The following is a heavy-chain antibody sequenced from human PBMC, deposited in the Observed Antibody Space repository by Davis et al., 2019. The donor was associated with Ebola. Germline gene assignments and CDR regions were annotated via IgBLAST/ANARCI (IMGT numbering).Heavy chain of an antibody. V-gene: IGHV4-38-2*02. J-gene: IGHJ4*02. Sequence: SEPLSLTCTVSGHPIGNYYWGWIRQPPNKGLEWIGSIYHSGITSYNPSLRSRVTISVDTSKNQFSLNLRSVTAADTAVYYCARDAVVSRGELDFWGQGTLVTVSS. CDR3: ARDAVVSRGELDF. CDR2: IYHSGIT. D-gene: IGHD3-10*01. CDR1: GHPIGNYY.